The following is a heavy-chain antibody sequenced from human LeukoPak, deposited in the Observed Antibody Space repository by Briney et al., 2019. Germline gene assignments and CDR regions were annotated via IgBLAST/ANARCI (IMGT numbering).Heavy chain of an antibody. D-gene: IGHD2-2*01. CDR1: GGSISNGGYY. Sequence: SETLYLTCTVSGGSISNGGYYRSWIRQHPGKGLEWIGYIYYSGSTYYNPSLKSRVTISVDTSKNQFSLKLSSVTAADTAVYYCARGSSSSSLDYWGQGTLVTVSS. CDR2: IYYSGST. CDR3: ARGSSSSSLDY. V-gene: IGHV4-31*03. J-gene: IGHJ4*02.